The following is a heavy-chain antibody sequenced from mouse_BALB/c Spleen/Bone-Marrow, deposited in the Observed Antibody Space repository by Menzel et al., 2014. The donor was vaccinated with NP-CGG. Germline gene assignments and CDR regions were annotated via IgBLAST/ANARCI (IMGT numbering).Heavy chain of an antibody. CDR1: GYTFTSYW. V-gene: IGHV1S41*01. Sequence: DLVKPGASVKLSCKASGYTFTSYWINWIKQRPGQVLEWIGRIAPGSGNTYYNEMFKGKATLTVDTSSSTAYIQLSSLSSEDSPVYFCARSPMITESYAMDYWGQGTSVTVSS. CDR3: ARSPMITESYAMDY. CDR2: IAPGSGNT. D-gene: IGHD2-4*01. J-gene: IGHJ4*01.